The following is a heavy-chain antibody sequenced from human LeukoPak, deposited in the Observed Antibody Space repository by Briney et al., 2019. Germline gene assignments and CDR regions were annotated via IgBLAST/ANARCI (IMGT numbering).Heavy chain of an antibody. CDR1: GGSLSSGGYY. J-gene: IGHJ4*02. CDR2: IYHSGST. Sequence: SETLSLTCTVSGGSLSSGGYYWSWIRQPPGKGLEWIGYIYHSGSTYYNPSLKSRVTISVDRSKNQFSLKLSSVTAADTAVYYCARGDDSTIFGVPPDYWGQGTLVTVSS. CDR3: ARGDDSTIFGVPPDY. D-gene: IGHD3-3*01. V-gene: IGHV4-30-2*01.